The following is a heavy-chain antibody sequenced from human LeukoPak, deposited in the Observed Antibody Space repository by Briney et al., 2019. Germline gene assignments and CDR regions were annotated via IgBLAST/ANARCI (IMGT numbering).Heavy chain of an antibody. V-gene: IGHV3-30*02. CDR3: AKDSLADIDY. D-gene: IGHD3-16*01. J-gene: IGHJ4*02. CDR2: IRHDGSIK. Sequence: GGSLRLSCAASGFIFSTYGLYWVRQAPGKGLEWVAFIRHDGSIKNYADSVKGRSTISRDNSKNTLYLQMNSLRAEDTAVYYCAKDSLADIDYWGQGTLVTVSS. CDR1: GFIFSTYG.